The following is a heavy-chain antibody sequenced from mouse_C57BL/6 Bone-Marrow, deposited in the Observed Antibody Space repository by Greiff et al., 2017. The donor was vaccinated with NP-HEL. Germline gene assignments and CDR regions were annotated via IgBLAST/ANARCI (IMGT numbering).Heavy chain of an antibody. CDR3: ARDSSGYPDY. D-gene: IGHD3-2*02. Sequence: VQLQQPGAELVKPGASVKMSCKASGYTFTSYWITWVKQRPGQGLEWIGDIYPGSGSTNYNEKFKSKATMTVDTSSSTAYMQLSSLSSEDSAVYYCARDSSGYPDYWGQGTTLTVSS. J-gene: IGHJ2*01. CDR1: GYTFTSYW. CDR2: IYPGSGST. V-gene: IGHV1-55*01.